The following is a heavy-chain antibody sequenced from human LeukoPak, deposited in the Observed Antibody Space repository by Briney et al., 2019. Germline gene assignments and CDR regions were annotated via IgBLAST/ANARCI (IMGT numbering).Heavy chain of an antibody. J-gene: IGHJ4*02. Sequence: PGGSLRLSCAASGFTFSSYWMHWVRQAPGKGLVWVSRIHSDGSSTNYADSVKGRFTISRDNAKNTLYLQMNSLRAEDTAVYYCARDRSSLGLWFGELRNWGQGTLVTVSS. CDR1: GFTFSSYW. CDR2: IHSDGSST. CDR3: ARDRSSLGLWFGELRN. D-gene: IGHD3-10*01. V-gene: IGHV3-74*01.